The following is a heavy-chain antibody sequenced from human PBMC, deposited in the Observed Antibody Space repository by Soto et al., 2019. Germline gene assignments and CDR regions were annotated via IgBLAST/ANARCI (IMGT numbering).Heavy chain of an antibody. J-gene: IGHJ4*02. V-gene: IGHV4-34*01. Sequence: SETLSLTCAVYGGSFSGYYWTWIRQPPGTGLEWIGSIYYSGSTYYNPSLKSRVTISVDTSKNQFSLKLSSVTAADTAVYYCASLPYSWSYDNYFDYWGQGTLVTVSS. CDR1: GGSFSGYY. CDR3: ASLPYSWSYDNYFDY. CDR2: IYYSGST. D-gene: IGHD1-26*01.